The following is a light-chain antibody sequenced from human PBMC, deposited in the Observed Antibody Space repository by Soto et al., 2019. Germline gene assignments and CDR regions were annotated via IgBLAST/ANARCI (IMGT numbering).Light chain of an antibody. CDR1: QDIRSW. J-gene: IGKJ4*01. V-gene: IGKV1-12*01. CDR2: AAS. CDR3: QQSNSFPLT. Sequence: DIRMTQSPSSVSASVGDSVTITCRASQDIRSWLAWYQQKPGKAPKLLIYAASNLQSGVPSRFSGSGSGTDFTLTISSLQPEDFATYYWQQSNSFPLTFGGGTTVQVK.